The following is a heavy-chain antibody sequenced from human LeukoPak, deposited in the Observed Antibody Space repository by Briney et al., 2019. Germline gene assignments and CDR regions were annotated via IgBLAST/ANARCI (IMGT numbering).Heavy chain of an antibody. D-gene: IGHD2-2*01. V-gene: IGHV4-34*01. Sequence: PSETLSLNCAVYVGSFSGYYWSWIRQPPGKGLEWIGEINHSGSTNHNPSLKSRVTISVETSKNQFFMKLSSVTAADTAVYYCARGGEWGDIVVVPAATNLFDYWGQGTLVTVSS. CDR1: VGSFSGYY. J-gene: IGHJ4*02. CDR2: INHSGST. CDR3: ARGGEWGDIVVVPAATNLFDY.